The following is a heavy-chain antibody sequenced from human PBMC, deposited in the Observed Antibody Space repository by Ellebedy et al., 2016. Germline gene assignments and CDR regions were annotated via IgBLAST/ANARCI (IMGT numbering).Heavy chain of an antibody. D-gene: IGHD1-26*01. CDR1: GYTFTSYY. CDR2: INPSGGST. J-gene: IGHJ6*02. V-gene: IGHV1-46*01. CDR3: AKDEGLDVGYYCYYGMDV. Sequence: ASVKVSCXASGYTFTSYYMHWVRQAPGQGLEWMGIINPSGGSTSYAQKFQGRVTTTRDTSTSTVYMELSSLRSEDTAVYYCAKDEGLDVGYYCYYGMDVWGQGTTVTVSS.